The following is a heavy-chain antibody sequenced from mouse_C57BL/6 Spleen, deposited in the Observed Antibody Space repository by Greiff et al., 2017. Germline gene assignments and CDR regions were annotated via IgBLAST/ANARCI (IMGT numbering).Heavy chain of an antibody. J-gene: IGHJ2*01. D-gene: IGHD1-1*01. CDR3: ALITTVVKGDFDY. Sequence: VQLQQSGTVLARPGASVKMSCKTSGYTFTSYWMHWVKQRPGQGLEWIGAIYPGNSDTSYNQKFKGKAKLTAVTSASTAYMGLSSLTNEDSAVYYCALITTVVKGDFDYWGQGTTLTVSS. CDR1: GYTFTSYW. V-gene: IGHV1-5*01. CDR2: IYPGNSDT.